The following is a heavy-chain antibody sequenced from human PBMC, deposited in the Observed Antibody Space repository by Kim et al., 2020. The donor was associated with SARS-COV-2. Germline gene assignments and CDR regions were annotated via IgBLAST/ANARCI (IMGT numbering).Heavy chain of an antibody. J-gene: IGHJ3*02. D-gene: IGHD6-19*01. Sequence: SVKGRFTISRDNAKTSLYLQMNSLRAEDTALYHCARDSKLYGSGLDAFDIWGQGTMVTVSS. CDR3: ARDSKLYGSGLDAFDI. V-gene: IGHV3-20*01.